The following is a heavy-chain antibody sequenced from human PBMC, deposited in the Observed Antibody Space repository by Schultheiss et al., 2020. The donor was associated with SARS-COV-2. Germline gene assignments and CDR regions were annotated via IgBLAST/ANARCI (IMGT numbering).Heavy chain of an antibody. CDR1: GGSISSGDYY. J-gene: IGHJ4*02. D-gene: IGHD7-27*01. CDR2: IYYSGST. Sequence: SETLSLTCTVSGGSISSGDYYWSWIRQPPGKGLEWIGYIYYSGSTNFNPSLKSRVTMSVDTSKNQLSLRLSSVTAADTAVYYCARGRNWGYYFDCLGQGTLVTVSS. V-gene: IGHV4-61*08. CDR3: ARGRNWGYYFDC.